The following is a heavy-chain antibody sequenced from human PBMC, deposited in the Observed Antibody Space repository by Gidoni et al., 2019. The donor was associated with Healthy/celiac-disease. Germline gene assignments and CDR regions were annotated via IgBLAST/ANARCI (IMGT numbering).Heavy chain of an antibody. CDR3: ARGAGITIFGVVTHYGMDV. D-gene: IGHD3-3*01. CDR1: GFTFRSYD. J-gene: IGHJ6*02. CDR2: IGTAGDP. Sequence: EVQLVESGGGLVQPGGSLRLSCAASGFTFRSYDMHWVRQATRKGLEWVSAIGTAGDPYYPGSVKGRFTISRENAKNSLYLQMNSLRAGDTAVYYCARGAGITIFGVVTHYGMDVWGQGTTVTVSS. V-gene: IGHV3-13*05.